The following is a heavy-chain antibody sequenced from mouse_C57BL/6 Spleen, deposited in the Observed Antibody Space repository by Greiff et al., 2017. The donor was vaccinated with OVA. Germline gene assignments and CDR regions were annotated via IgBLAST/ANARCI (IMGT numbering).Heavy chain of an antibody. CDR2: IDPSDSET. Sequence: QVQLQQPGAELVRPGSSVKLSCKASGYTFTSYWLHWVKQRPIQGLEWIGNIDPSDSETHYNQKFQDKATLTVYKSSSTAYKQLSSLTSDDSAVDYCARAEEGYYYAMDYWGQGTSVTVSS. D-gene: IGHD2-2*01. V-gene: IGHV1-52*01. CDR3: ARAEEGYYYAMDY. CDR1: GYTFTSYW. J-gene: IGHJ4*01.